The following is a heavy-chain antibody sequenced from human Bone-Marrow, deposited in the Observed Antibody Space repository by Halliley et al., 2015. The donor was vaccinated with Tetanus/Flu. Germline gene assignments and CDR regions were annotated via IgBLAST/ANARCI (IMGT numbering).Heavy chain of an antibody. Sequence: SLRLSCAASGFPFSGTAMNWVRQAPGKGLEWVAAIVGSGSSTPYADSVKGRFTISRDNSENRLHLHMSSLRAEDTAVYYCVKGGALTAEFDHWGQGVLVTVSS. J-gene: IGHJ4*02. CDR2: IVGSGSST. CDR1: GFPFSGTA. CDR3: VKGGALTAEFDH. V-gene: IGHV3-23*01. D-gene: IGHD7-27*01.